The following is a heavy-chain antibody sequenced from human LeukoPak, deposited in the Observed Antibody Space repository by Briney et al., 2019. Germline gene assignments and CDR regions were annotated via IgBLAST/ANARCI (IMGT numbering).Heavy chain of an antibody. CDR2: VYTSGST. CDR1: GGSISSGSYY. CDR3: ARDRGFLEWSPSYYYGMDV. V-gene: IGHV4-61*02. J-gene: IGHJ6*02. Sequence: SQTLSLTCTFSGGSISSGSYYGSWIPQPAGKGLEWIGRVYTSGSTNYNPPLKSRVTISVDTSKNQFSLNLNSVTAADTAVYYCARDRGFLEWSPSYYYGMDVWGQGTTVTVSS. D-gene: IGHD3-3*01.